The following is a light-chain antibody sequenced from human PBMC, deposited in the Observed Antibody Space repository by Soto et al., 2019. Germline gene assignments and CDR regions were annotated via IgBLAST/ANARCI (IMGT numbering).Light chain of an antibody. V-gene: IGKV1-9*01. J-gene: IGKJ3*01. CDR3: QQGGT. CDR1: QGISSY. Sequence: DIQLTQSPSFLSASVGDRVTITCRTSQGISSYLAWYQQKPGKAPKLLIYAASTLQSGVPSRFSGSGSGREFPLTMRRLQPEDFATYYGQQGGTFGPGTKVDI. CDR2: AAS.